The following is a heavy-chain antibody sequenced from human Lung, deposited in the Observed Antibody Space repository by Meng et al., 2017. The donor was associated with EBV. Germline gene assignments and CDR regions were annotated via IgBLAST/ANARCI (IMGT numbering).Heavy chain of an antibody. CDR3: ARVEVGITSGDY. CDR1: GYTSTNYG. CDR2: ISAYNGNT. J-gene: IGHJ4*02. V-gene: IGHV1-18*01. D-gene: IGHD1-26*01. Sequence: QAQLRPSGGEVKKPGASVTVPCKASGYTSTNYGITWVRQAPGQGLEWMGWISAYNGNTNYAQTLQGRVTMTTDTSTSTAYMELGSLRSDDTAVYYCARVEVGITSGDYWGQGTLVTVSS.